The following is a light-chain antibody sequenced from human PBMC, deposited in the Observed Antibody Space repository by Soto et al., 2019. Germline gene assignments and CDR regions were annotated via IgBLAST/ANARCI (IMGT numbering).Light chain of an antibody. Sequence: DIQMTQSPSSLSASVGDRVTMTCRASQSITTFLNWYQQKPGKAPKLLIYAASSLQSGVPSKFSVSGSGTDFTLTISSLQPEDFATYYCQHTYSAPWTCGQGTMVEV. CDR3: QHTYSAPWT. J-gene: IGKJ1*01. V-gene: IGKV1-39*01. CDR2: AAS. CDR1: QSITTF.